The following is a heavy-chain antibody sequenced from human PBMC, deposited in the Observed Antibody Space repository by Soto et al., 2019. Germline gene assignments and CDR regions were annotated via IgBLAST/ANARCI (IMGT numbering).Heavy chain of an antibody. J-gene: IGHJ6*02. V-gene: IGHV3-21*05. CDR2: ISSSSSYT. CDR3: ARVSYDSSGFYGMDV. D-gene: IGHD3-22*01. Sequence: GGSLRLSCAASGFSIISNAMYWVRQAPGKGLEWVSYISSSSSYTNYADSVKGRFTISRDNAKNSLYLQMNSLRAEDTAVYYCARVSYDSSGFYGMDVWGQGTTVTVSS. CDR1: GFSIISNA.